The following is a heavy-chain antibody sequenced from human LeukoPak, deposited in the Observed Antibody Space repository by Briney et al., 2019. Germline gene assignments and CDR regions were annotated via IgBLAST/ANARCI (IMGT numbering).Heavy chain of an antibody. CDR1: GYSISSGYY. V-gene: IGHV4-38-2*02. CDR3: ARALSDYVWGSYRQIYYYYYYMDV. J-gene: IGHJ6*03. Sequence: SETLSLTCTVSGYSISSGYYWGWIRQPPGKGLEWIGSIYHSGSTYYNPSLKSRVTISVDTSKNQFSLKLSSVTAADTAVYYCARALSDYVWGSYRQIYYYYYYMDVWGKGTTVTVSS. CDR2: IYHSGST. D-gene: IGHD3-16*02.